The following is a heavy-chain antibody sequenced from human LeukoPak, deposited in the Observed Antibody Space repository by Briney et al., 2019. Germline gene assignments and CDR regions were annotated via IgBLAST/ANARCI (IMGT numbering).Heavy chain of an antibody. CDR2: IIPIFGTA. D-gene: IGHD3-10*01. V-gene: IGHV1-69*06. Sequence: GASVKVSCKASGGTFSSYAISWVRQAPGQGLEWMGGIIPIFGTANYAQKFQGRVTITADKSTSTAYMELSSLRSEDTAVYYCARAGPGWFGESDDAFDIWGQGTMVAVSS. CDR1: GGTFSSYA. CDR3: ARAGPGWFGESDDAFDI. J-gene: IGHJ3*02.